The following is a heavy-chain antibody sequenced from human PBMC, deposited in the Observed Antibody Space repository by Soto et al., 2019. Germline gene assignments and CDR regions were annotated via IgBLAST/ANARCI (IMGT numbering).Heavy chain of an antibody. CDR1: GGSISSYY. CDR3: ARHLKVRWLDC. V-gene: IGHV4-59*08. D-gene: IGHD3-3*01. Sequence: SETLSLTCTVSGGSISSYYWSWIRQPPGKGLEWIGYIYYSGSTNYNPSLKSRVTISVDTSKNQFSLKLSSVTAADTAVYYCARHLKVRWLDCWGQGTLVTVSS. J-gene: IGHJ4*02. CDR2: IYYSGST.